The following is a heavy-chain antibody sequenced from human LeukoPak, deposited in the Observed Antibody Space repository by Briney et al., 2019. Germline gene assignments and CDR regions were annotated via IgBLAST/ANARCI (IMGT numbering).Heavy chain of an antibody. Sequence: GGSLRLSCAASGFTFDDYAMHWVRQAPGKGLEWVSGISWNSGSIGYADSVKGRFTISRDNAKNSLYLQMNSLRAEDTALYYCAKDMHYDSSAYYHTTFDYWGQGTLVTVSS. J-gene: IGHJ4*02. CDR1: GFTFDDYA. V-gene: IGHV3-9*01. CDR3: AKDMHYDSSAYYHTTFDY. CDR2: ISWNSGSI. D-gene: IGHD3-22*01.